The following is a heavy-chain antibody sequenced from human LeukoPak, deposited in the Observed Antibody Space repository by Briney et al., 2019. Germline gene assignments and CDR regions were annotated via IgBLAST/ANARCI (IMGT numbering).Heavy chain of an antibody. CDR3: ASGYCGRTTCSPPFDY. D-gene: IGHD2-2*01. CDR1: GFTFSSYA. CDR2: ISYDGSNK. J-gene: IGHJ4*02. V-gene: IGHV3-30-3*01. Sequence: GGSLRLSCAASGFTFSSYAMHWVRQAPGKGLEWVAVISYDGSNKYYADSVKGRFTISRDNSKNTLYLQMNSLRAEDTAVYYCASGYCGRTTCSPPFDYWGQGTLVTVSS.